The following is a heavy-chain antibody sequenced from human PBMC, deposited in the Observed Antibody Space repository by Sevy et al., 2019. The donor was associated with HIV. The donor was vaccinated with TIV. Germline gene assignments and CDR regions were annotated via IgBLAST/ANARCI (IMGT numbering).Heavy chain of an antibody. D-gene: IGHD3-22*01. J-gene: IGHJ4*02. V-gene: IGHV3-30*04. Sequence: GGSLRLSCAASGFIFSNYAIHWVRRAPGKGLEWVAVISYDGSNKHYAASVKGSFTISRDNSRNTLFLQMNSLRLDDTAVYYCARDPTFSSDTRGYYPFDSWGQGTLVTVSS. CDR1: GFIFSNYA. CDR3: ARDPTFSSDTRGYYPFDS. CDR2: ISYDGSNK.